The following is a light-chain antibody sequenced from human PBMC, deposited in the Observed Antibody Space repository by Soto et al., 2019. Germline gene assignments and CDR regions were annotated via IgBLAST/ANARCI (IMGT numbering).Light chain of an antibody. Sequence: NFMLTQPHSVSESPGKTVTISCTRSSGSIASNYVQWYQQRPGSAPTTVIYEVNQRPSGVPDRFSGSIDSSSNSASLTNSGLKTEDEADYYCQSYDSSTVVFGGGTKLTVL. CDR3: QSYDSSTVV. CDR2: EVN. CDR1: SGSIASNY. J-gene: IGLJ2*01. V-gene: IGLV6-57*03.